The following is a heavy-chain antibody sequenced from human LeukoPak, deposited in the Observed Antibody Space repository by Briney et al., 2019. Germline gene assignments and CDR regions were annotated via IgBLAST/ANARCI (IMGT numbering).Heavy chain of an antibody. J-gene: IGHJ4*02. CDR3: ARDMDSGPDFFDY. CDR1: GYTFTDYY. CDR2: INPHSGGT. D-gene: IGHD1-26*01. Sequence: ASVKVSRKASGYTFTDYYMHWVRQAPGQGLDWMGWINPHSGGTDHAQKFQGRVTMTRDTSISTAYMELSRLRSDDTAVYYCARDMDSGPDFFDYWGLGTLVTVSS. V-gene: IGHV1-2*02.